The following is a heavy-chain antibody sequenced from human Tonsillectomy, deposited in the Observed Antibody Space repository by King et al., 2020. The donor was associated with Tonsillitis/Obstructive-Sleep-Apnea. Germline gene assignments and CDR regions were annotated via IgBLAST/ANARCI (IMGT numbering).Heavy chain of an antibody. V-gene: IGHV3-48*02. D-gene: IGHD4-11*01. CDR1: GFTLTDYS. Sequence: VQLVESGGGLVQPGDSLRLSCEVSGFTLTDYSLNWVRQAPGKGLEWISYISETSRTKLYADSVEGRFTISRDTAKNLVYLEMNSLRDEDTATYYCARDLHGQIYNNYGNYYLFYMDVWGMGTTVTVSS. CDR2: ISETSRTK. CDR3: ARDLHGQIYNNYGNYYLFYMDV. J-gene: IGHJ6*03.